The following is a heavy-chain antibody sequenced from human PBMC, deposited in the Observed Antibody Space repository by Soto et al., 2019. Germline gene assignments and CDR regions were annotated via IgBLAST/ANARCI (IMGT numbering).Heavy chain of an antibody. J-gene: IGHJ6*02. Sequence: SETVSLTXTVSGGSISSGGYYWSWIRQHPGKGLEWIGYIYYSGSTYYNPSLKSRVTISVDTSKNQFSLKLSSVTAADTAVYYCARDSPPPYYDFWSGSYYGMDVWGQGTTVTVSS. CDR1: GGSISSGGYY. CDR2: IYYSGST. D-gene: IGHD3-3*01. V-gene: IGHV4-31*02. CDR3: ARDSPPPYYDFWSGSYYGMDV.